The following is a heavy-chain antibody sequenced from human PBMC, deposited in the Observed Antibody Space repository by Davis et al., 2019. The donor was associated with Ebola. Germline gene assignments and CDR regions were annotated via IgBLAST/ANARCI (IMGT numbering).Heavy chain of an antibody. J-gene: IGHJ5*02. D-gene: IGHD2-2*01. CDR1: GGSLSGYY. CDR2: INHSEST. V-gene: IGHV4-34*01. Sequence: PSETLSLTCAVYGGSLSGYYCSWIRQPPGRGLEWIGEINHSESTNYNPSLKSRVTISVDTSKNQFSLKLSSVTAADTAVYYCARANYCSSTSCQPEHPKEGQGWFDPWGQGTLVTVSS. CDR3: ARANYCSSTSCQPEHPKEGQGWFDP.